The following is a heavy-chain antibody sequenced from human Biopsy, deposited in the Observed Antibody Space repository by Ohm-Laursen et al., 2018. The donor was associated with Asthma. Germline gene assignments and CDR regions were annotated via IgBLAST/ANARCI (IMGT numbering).Heavy chain of an antibody. J-gene: IGHJ4*02. CDR3: AKDVFPGWELRRGPDY. Sequence: SLRLSCAASGFTFSNYGMHWVRQAPGKGLDWVAVISFDGSNKNYTDSVKGRFTISRDNSRNTVHLQMNSLRAEDTAVYYCAKDVFPGWELRRGPDYWGQGTLVTVSS. CDR1: GFTFSNYG. CDR2: ISFDGSNK. D-gene: IGHD1-26*01. V-gene: IGHV3-30*18.